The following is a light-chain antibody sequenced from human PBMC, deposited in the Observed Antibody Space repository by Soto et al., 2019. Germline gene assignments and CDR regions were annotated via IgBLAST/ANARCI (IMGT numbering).Light chain of an antibody. V-gene: IGLV2-14*01. CDR2: DVS. J-gene: IGLJ3*02. CDR1: SNDVGDYNY. Sequence: QSALTQPASVSGSPGQSITISCTGTSNDVGDYNYVSWYQLHPGKAPKLMIYDVSSRPSGVSDRFSGSKFGNTASLTVSGLQAEDEADYYCSSYTSSNSVVFGGGTKLPS. CDR3: SSYTSSNSVV.